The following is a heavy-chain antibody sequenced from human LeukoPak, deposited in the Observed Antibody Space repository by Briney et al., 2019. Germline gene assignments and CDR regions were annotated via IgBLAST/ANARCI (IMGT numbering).Heavy chain of an antibody. CDR2: ISTSGSYT. D-gene: IGHD5-12*01. CDR3: AKEGYSGYYVFDI. V-gene: IGHV3-11*05. Sequence: PGGSLRLSCAASGFIFSDHYMSWIRQAPGKGLEWVSYISTSGSYTNYADSVKGRFTISRDNAKNSLYLQMNSLRADDTAMYYCAKEGYSGYYVFDIWGQGTMVTVSS. J-gene: IGHJ3*02. CDR1: GFIFSDHY.